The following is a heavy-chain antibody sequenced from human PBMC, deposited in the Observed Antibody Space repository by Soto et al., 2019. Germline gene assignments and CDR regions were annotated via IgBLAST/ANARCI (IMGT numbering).Heavy chain of an antibody. CDR1: GYTFTNYD. V-gene: IGHV1-8*01. J-gene: IGHJ5*02. Sequence: ASVKVSCKASGYTFTNYDINWVRQATGQGLEWMGWMNPNSGNTDYAQKFQGRVTMTRNTSISTAYMELSSLRSEDTAVYLCARAEYASRWYGWFDPSGQGTLVTVSS. D-gene: IGHD6-13*01. CDR3: ARAEYASRWYGWFDP. CDR2: MNPNSGNT.